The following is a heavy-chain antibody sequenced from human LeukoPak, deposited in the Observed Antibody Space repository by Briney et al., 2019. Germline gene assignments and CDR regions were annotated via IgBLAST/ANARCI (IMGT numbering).Heavy chain of an antibody. CDR3: AKDVGILGHFDY. J-gene: IGHJ4*02. D-gene: IGHD5-18*01. V-gene: IGHV3-30*02. Sequence: GGSLRLSCAASGFTFSNYGMHWVRQAPGKGLEWVAFIRYDGGNKYYAGSVKGRFTISRDNSKNTLYLQMNSLKAEDTAVYYCAKDVGILGHFDYWGQGTLVTVSS. CDR1: GFTFSNYG. CDR2: IRYDGGNK.